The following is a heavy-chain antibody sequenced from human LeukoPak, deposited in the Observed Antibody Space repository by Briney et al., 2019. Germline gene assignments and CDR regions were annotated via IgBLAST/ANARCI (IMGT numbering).Heavy chain of an antibody. CDR3: ARDLSYSGYDFAFDI. CDR2: ISYDGSNK. CDR1: GFTFSSYA. J-gene: IGHJ3*02. V-gene: IGHV3-30*04. Sequence: GGSLRLSCAASGFTFSSYAMHWVRQAPGKGLEWGAVISYDGSNKYYADSVKGGFTISRDNSKNTLYLQMKSLRAEDTAVYYCARDLSYSGYDFAFDIWGQGTMVTVSS. D-gene: IGHD5-12*01.